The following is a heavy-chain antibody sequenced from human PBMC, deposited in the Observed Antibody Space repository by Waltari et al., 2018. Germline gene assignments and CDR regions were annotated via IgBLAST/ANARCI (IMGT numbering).Heavy chain of an antibody. CDR3: ARSPVVGATTFDY. Sequence: EVQLVESGGGLVQPGGSLRLSCAASGFTFSSYWMSWVRTAPGKGLEWVANIKQDGSEKYYVDSVKGRFTISRDNAKNSLYLQMNSLRAEDTAVYYCARSPVVGATTFDYWGQGTLVTVSS. D-gene: IGHD1-26*01. J-gene: IGHJ4*02. V-gene: IGHV3-7*01. CDR2: IKQDGSEK. CDR1: GFTFSSYW.